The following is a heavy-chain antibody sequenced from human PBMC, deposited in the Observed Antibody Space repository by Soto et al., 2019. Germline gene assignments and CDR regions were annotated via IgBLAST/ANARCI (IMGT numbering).Heavy chain of an antibody. D-gene: IGHD3-10*01. J-gene: IGHJ6*03. V-gene: IGHV1-18*01. CDR1: GYTFTSYG. CDR3: ARAPLFRYYYYYYYMDV. CDR2: ISAYNGNT. Sequence: GASVKVSCKASGYTFTSYGISWVRQAPGQGLEWMGWISAYNGNTNYAQKLQGRVTMTTDTSTSTAYMELRSLRSDDTAVYYCARAPLFRYYYYYYYMDVWGKGTTVTVSS.